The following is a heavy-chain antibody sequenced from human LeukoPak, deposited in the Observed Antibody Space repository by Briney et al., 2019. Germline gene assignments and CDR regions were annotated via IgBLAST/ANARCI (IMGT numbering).Heavy chain of an antibody. Sequence: SETLSLTCTVSGGSISSSDYYWGWIRQPPGKGLEWIGNIYYTGSTSYNSSLKSRVTISVDTSKNQFSLQLTSVTAADTAVYYCARLPFWEENEPLDYWGQGTLVTVSS. CDR2: IYYTGST. V-gene: IGHV4-39*07. CDR3: ARLPFWEENEPLDY. D-gene: IGHD3-10*01. CDR1: GGSISSSDYY. J-gene: IGHJ4*02.